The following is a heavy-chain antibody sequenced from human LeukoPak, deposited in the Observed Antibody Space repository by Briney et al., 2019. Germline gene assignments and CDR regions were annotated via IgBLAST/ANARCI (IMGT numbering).Heavy chain of an antibody. CDR1: GFTFSSYS. J-gene: IGHJ4*02. CDR2: ISSSSSYI. V-gene: IGHV3-21*01. Sequence: PGGSLRLSCAASGFTFSSYSMNWLRQAPGKGLEWASSISSSSSYIYYADSVKGRFTISRDNAKNSLYLQMNSLRAEDTAVYYCARDIVVVPAALDYWGQGTLVTVSS. D-gene: IGHD2-2*01. CDR3: ARDIVVVPAALDY.